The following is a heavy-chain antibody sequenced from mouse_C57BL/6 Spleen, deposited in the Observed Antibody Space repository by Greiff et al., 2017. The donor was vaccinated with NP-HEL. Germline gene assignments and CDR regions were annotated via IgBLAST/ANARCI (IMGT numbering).Heavy chain of an antibody. CDR3: ARTGYSNIFDY. J-gene: IGHJ2*01. CDR1: GYAFTNYL. Sequence: VQLQQSGAELVRPGTSVKVSCKASGYAFTNYLIEWVKQRPGQGLEWIGVINPGSGGTNYNEKFKGKATLTADKSSSTAYMQLSSLTSEDSAVYFCARTGYSNIFDYWGQGTTLTVSS. CDR2: INPGSGGT. D-gene: IGHD2-5*01. V-gene: IGHV1-54*01.